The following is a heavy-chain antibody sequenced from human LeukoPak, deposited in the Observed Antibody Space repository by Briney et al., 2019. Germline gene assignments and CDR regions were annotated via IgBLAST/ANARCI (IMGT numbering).Heavy chain of an antibody. CDR2: IYYSGST. Sequence: SETLSLTCTVSGGSLSSSTYYWDWIRQPPGKGLEWIGSIYYSGSTYYNPSLESRVTISVDTSKNQFSLKLSSVTAADTAVYYCARLSCSSASCSHVGYYYYGLDFWGQGTTVTVSS. V-gene: IGHV4-39*01. CDR1: GGSLSSSTYY. J-gene: IGHJ6*02. D-gene: IGHD2-2*01. CDR3: ARLSCSSASCSHVGYYYYGLDF.